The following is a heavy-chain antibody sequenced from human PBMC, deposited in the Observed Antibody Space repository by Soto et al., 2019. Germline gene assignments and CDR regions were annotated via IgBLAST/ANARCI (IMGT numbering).Heavy chain of an antibody. CDR3: ARERGXXGLFDS. V-gene: IGHV4-30-2*01. CDR1: GGSISNAAYS. J-gene: IGHJ4*02. Sequence: SETLSLTCTVSGGSISNAAYSWSWIRQPPGKGLEWIGYIYPSGMPFYNPSLRSRVTISIGRSNDQFSLNLKSVTAADTAVYYCARERGXXGLFDSWGQGTLVTVSS. CDR2: IYPSGMP.